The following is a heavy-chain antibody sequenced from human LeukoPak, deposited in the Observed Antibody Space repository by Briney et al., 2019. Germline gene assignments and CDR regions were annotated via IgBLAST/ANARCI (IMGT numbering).Heavy chain of an antibody. Sequence: PSETLSLTCAVYGGSFSGYYWSWIRQPPGKGLEWIGEINHSGSTNYNPSLKSRVTISVDTSKNQFSLKQSSVTAADTAVYYCARHSGYSYGPYPYWGQGTLVTVSS. J-gene: IGHJ4*02. D-gene: IGHD5-18*01. CDR1: GGSFSGYY. CDR3: ARHSGYSYGPYPY. CDR2: INHSGST. V-gene: IGHV4-34*01.